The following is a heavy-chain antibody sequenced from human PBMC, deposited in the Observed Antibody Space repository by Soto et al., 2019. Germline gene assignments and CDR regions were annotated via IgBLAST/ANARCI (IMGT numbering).Heavy chain of an antibody. V-gene: IGHV3-23*01. CDR1: GFIFNAYA. J-gene: IGHJ4*02. CDR2: IGGSGGNT. D-gene: IGHD4-4*01. CDR3: ARVASDYINSADH. Sequence: EVQLLESGGGLVQPGGSLRLSCAASGFIFNAYAMTWVRQAPGKGLEWVSAIGGSGGNTYYAASVKGRFTISRDNSKDTVDLEMNRLRVDDTAVYFCARVASDYINSADHWGQGILFTFSS.